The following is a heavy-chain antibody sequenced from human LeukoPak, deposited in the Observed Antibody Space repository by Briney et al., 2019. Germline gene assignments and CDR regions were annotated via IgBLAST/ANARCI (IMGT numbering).Heavy chain of an antibody. CDR1: GFTFSSYS. V-gene: IGHV3-48*01. Sequence: GGSLRLSCAASGFTFSSYSMNWVRQAPGKGLEWVSYISSSSSTIYYADSVKGRFTISRDNAKNSLYLQMNSLRAEDTAVYYCARGTGTSDYWGQGTLVTVSS. J-gene: IGHJ4*02. D-gene: IGHD1-1*01. CDR3: ARGTGTSDY. CDR2: ISSSSSTI.